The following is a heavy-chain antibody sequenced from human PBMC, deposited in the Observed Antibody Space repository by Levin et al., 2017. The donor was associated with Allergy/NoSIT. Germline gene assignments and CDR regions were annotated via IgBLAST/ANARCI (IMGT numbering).Heavy chain of an antibody. Sequence: SSETLSLTCTVSGGSISGSSYYWGWIRQPPGKGLEWIGSIYYSGSTYYSPSLKSRITVSVDTSKNQFSLKVRPVTAADTAVYYCASRTYRDWGQGILVTVSS. V-gene: IGHV4-39*01. J-gene: IGHJ4*02. D-gene: IGHD3-16*02. CDR1: GGSISGSSYY. CDR2: IYYSGST. CDR3: ASRTYRD.